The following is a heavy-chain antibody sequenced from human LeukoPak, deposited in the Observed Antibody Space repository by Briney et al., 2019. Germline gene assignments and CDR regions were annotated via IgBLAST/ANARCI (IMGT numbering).Heavy chain of an antibody. J-gene: IGHJ4*02. V-gene: IGHV3-7*01. D-gene: IGHD2-15*01. CDR1: GFTFSNYW. Sequence: PGGSLRLSCAASGFTFSNYWMSWVRQAPGKGLEWVANIKQDGSEKYYVDSVKGRFTISRDNAKNSLYLQMNSLRAEDTAVYYCARDIVVVVAATGWNYWGQGTLVTVSS. CDR3: ARDIVVVVAATGWNY. CDR2: IKQDGSEK.